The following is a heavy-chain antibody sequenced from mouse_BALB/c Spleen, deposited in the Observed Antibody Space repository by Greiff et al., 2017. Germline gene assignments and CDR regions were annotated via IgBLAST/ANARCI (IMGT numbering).Heavy chain of an antibody. V-gene: IGHV5-9-4*01. D-gene: IGHD3-2*01. CDR1: GFTFSGYA. CDR2: ISSGGSYT. CDR3: AQTARATFAY. Sequence: EVKLVESGGGLVKPGGSLKLSCAASGFTFSGYAMSWVRQSPEKGLEWVAEISSGGSYTYYPDTLTGRFTISRDTAKNTLYLEMSSLRSEDTAMYYCAQTARATFAYWGQGTLVTVSA. J-gene: IGHJ3*01.